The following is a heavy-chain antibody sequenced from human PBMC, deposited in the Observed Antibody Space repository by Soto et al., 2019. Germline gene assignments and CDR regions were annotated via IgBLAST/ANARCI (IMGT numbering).Heavy chain of an antibody. CDR2: ISSSSSYI. CDR1: GFTFSSYS. V-gene: IGHV3-21*01. CDR3: ARDWGGTMVPDV. Sequence: GGSLRLSCAASGFTFSSYSMNWVRQAPGKGLEWVSSISSSSSYIYYADSVKGRFTISRDNAKNSLYLQMNSLRAEDTAVYYCARDWGGTMVPDVWGKGTTVTVSS. J-gene: IGHJ6*04. D-gene: IGHD3-10*01.